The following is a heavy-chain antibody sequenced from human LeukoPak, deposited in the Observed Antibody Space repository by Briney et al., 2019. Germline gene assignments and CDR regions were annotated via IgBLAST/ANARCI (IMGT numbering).Heavy chain of an antibody. J-gene: IGHJ5*02. CDR3: ARDLPWFDP. CDR1: GFTFDDYA. Sequence: GGSLRLSCAASGFTFDDYAIYWVRQPPGKGLEWVSGISWNSGSINYADSVKGRFTISRDNSKNTLYLQMDTLRAEDTAVYYCARDLPWFDPWGQGTLVTVSS. V-gene: IGHV3-9*01. CDR2: ISWNSGSI.